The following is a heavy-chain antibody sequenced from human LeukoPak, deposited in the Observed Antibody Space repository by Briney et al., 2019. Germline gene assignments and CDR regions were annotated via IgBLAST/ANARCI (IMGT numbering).Heavy chain of an antibody. V-gene: IGHV4-39*01. CDR3: ARFEGNDWFDP. D-gene: IGHD3-9*01. CDR2: IYYSGTT. J-gene: IGHJ5*02. CDR1: GGSISSSSYC. Sequence: SETLSLTCTVSGGSISSSSYCWGWIRQPPGKGLEWIGNIYYSGTTYYSPSLKSRVTISVDTSKNQFSLKLSSVTAADTAVYYCARFEGNDWFDPWGQGTLVTVSS.